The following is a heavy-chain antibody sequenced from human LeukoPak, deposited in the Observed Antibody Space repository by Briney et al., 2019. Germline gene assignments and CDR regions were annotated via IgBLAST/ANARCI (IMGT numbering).Heavy chain of an antibody. V-gene: IGHV1-18*01. CDR1: GYTFTSYG. Sequence: GASVKVSCKASGYTFTSYGISWVRQAPGQGLEWMGWISAYNGNTNYAQKLQGRVTMTTDTSTSTAYMELRSLRSDDTAVYYCARVHSSSWYEGFDYWGREPWSPSPQ. D-gene: IGHD6-13*01. J-gene: IGHJ4*02. CDR3: ARVHSSSWYEGFDY. CDR2: ISAYNGNT.